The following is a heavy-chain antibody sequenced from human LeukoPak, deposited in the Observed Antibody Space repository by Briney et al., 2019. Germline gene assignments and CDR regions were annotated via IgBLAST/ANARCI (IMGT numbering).Heavy chain of an antibody. Sequence: GGSLRLSCAASGFSFSSYEMNWVRQPPGKGLEWVSYISGSGSNTYYADSVKGRFTISRDNAENSLYLQMNSLTVEDTAMYFCAKEGGLNPFGRWGQGTLVSVSS. CDR1: GFSFSSYE. J-gene: IGHJ4*02. V-gene: IGHV3-48*03. D-gene: IGHD1-14*01. CDR2: ISGSGSNT. CDR3: AKEGGLNPFGR.